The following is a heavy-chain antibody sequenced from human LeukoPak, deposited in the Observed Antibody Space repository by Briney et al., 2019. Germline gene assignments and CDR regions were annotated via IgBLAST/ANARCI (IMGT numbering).Heavy chain of an antibody. CDR2: FDPEDGET. CDR1: GYTLTELS. D-gene: IGHD5-12*01. J-gene: IGHJ5*02. CDR3: ASGRSGYDYRRPSWSDWFDP. V-gene: IGHV1-24*01. Sequence: ASVKVSCKVSGYTLTELSMHWVRQAPGKGLEWMGGFDPEDGETIYAQKFQGRVTMTEDTSTDTAYMELSSLRSEDTAVYYCASGRSGYDYRRPSWSDWFDPWGQGTLVTVSS.